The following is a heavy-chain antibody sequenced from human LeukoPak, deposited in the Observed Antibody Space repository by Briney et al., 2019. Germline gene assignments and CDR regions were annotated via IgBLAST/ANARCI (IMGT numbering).Heavy chain of an antibody. Sequence: SETLSLTCSVSGGSFSSHYWSCIRQPPGKGLEWIGYFYHSGSTNYNPSLQSRVTISVDTSKNQFSLNLSSVTAADTAVYYCARGRDYDSSGNYLSYYYMDVWGKGTTVTVSS. V-gene: IGHV4-59*11. CDR1: GGSFSSHY. D-gene: IGHD3-22*01. CDR2: FYHSGST. J-gene: IGHJ6*03. CDR3: ARGRDYDSSGNYLSYYYMDV.